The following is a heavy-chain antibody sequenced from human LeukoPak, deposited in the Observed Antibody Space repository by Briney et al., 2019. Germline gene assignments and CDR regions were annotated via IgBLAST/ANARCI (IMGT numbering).Heavy chain of an antibody. V-gene: IGHV1-69*04. CDR1: GGTFSSYA. CDR2: IIPILGIA. Sequence: SVKVSCKASGGTFSSYAISWVRQAPGQGLEWMGRIIPILGIANYAQKFQGRVTITADKSTSTAYMELSSLRSEDTAVYYCARDRSPYGDYFLGYWGQGTLVTVSS. J-gene: IGHJ4*02. CDR3: ARDRSPYGDYFLGY. D-gene: IGHD4-17*01.